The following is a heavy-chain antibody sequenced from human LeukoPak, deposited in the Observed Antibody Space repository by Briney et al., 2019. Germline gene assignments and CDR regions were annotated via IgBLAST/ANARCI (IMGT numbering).Heavy chain of an antibody. CDR1: GFTFSRST. CDR2: LCGSGGST. D-gene: IGHD4-23*01. Sequence: GSLRDSRVASGFTFSRSTMTWVCPAPGERRWCGSALCGSGGSTFYGESVKGRFTLSRDNTKTTLYLQMNSLSAEDTAVYYCAIVSNGGSSAGAFDIWGQRKCVSVS. V-gene: IGHV3-23*02. J-gene: IGHJ3*02. CDR3: AIVSNGGSSAGAFDI.